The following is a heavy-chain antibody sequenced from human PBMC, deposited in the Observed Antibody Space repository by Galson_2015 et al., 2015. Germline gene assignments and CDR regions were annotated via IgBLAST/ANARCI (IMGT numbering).Heavy chain of an antibody. CDR1: GFTFSAYT. V-gene: IGHV3-30-3*01. Sequence: SLRLSCAASGFTFSAYTMHWVRQAPGKGLEWVAVVSYDGSKKYYADSVKGRFTISRGNSKNTLYLQMNTLRAEDTAVYYCARGFVDYYDSKGLGDYWGQGTLVTVSS. D-gene: IGHD3-22*01. J-gene: IGHJ4*02. CDR3: ARGFVDYYDSKGLGDY. CDR2: VSYDGSKK.